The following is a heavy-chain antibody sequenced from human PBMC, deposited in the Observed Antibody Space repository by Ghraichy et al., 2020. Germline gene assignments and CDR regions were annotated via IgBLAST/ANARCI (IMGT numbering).Heavy chain of an antibody. CDR1: GISFSTSGEG. V-gene: IGHV2-5*01. Sequence: SGPTLVKPTQTLTLTCTVSGISFSTSGEGVGWIRQPPGKALEWLAFTYWNEEKQYSPSLQRRLTITKDTSKNQVVLTMINMDPVDTGTYYCAHSPRINGPFDYWGPGTLVTVSS. CDR3: AHSPRINGPFDY. D-gene: IGHD2-8*01. CDR2: TYWNEEK. J-gene: IGHJ4*02.